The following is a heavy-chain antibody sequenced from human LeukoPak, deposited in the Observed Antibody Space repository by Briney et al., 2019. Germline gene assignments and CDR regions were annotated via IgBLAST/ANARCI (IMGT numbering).Heavy chain of an antibody. Sequence: SVKVSCKASGGTFSSYAISWVRQAPGQGLEWMGGIIPIFGTANYAQKFQGRVTITADESTSTAYMELSSLRSEDTAVYYCARDRTPDSSYDPYFDYWGQGTLVTVSS. CDR3: ARDRTPDSSYDPYFDY. J-gene: IGHJ4*02. D-gene: IGHD5-12*01. CDR1: GGTFSSYA. V-gene: IGHV1-69*13. CDR2: IIPIFGTA.